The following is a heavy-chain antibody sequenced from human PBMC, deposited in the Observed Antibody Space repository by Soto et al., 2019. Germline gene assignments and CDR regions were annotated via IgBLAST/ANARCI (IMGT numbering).Heavy chain of an antibody. Sequence: EVKLEESGGGLVPPWGSLRLSCAASGFTLNSYALSWVRQAPGKGLEWISTIRGNSDRTYYADSVKGRFTVSRDNSKVTLPLQMDILSADDSAVYYCARGLTVTSWGWLDLWGQGILVTVSS. CDR2: IRGNSDRT. V-gene: IGHV3-23*04. CDR1: GFTLNSYA. J-gene: IGHJ5*02. CDR3: ARGLTVTSWGWLDL. D-gene: IGHD4-4*01.